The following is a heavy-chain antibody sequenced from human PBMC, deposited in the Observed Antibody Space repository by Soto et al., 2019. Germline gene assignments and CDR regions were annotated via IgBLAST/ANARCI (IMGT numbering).Heavy chain of an antibody. D-gene: IGHD6-19*01. Sequence: GGSLRLSCATSGFTVSGNYMSWVRQAPGKGLEWVSVIYGGGSTYYADSVKGRFTISRDKSKNTVYLQMHSLRAEDTAMYYCARDRGAVPGDWGQGTLVTVSS. CDR3: ARDRGAVPGD. CDR1: GFTVSGNY. J-gene: IGHJ4*02. V-gene: IGHV3-66*01. CDR2: IYGGGST.